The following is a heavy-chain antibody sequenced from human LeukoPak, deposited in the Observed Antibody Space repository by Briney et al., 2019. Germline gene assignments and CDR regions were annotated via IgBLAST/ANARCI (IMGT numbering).Heavy chain of an antibody. D-gene: IGHD3-3*01. CDR2: ISGSGGST. V-gene: IGHV3-23*01. CDR3: ARGSRFGVVGRDAFDI. J-gene: IGHJ3*02. CDR1: GFTFSSYA. Sequence: GGSLRLSCAASGFTFSSYAMSWVRQAPGKGLEWVSAISGSGGSTYYADSVKGRFTISRDNAKNSLYLQVNSLRAEDTAVYYCARGSRFGVVGRDAFDIWGQGTVVTVSS.